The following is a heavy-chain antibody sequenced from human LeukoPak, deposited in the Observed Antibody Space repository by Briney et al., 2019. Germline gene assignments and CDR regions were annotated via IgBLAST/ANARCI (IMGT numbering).Heavy chain of an antibody. CDR3: ARDGDGGNSDH. D-gene: IGHD4-23*01. J-gene: IGHJ4*02. CDR2: IIPILGIA. Sequence: ASVKVSCKASGGTFSSYAISWVRQAPGQGLGWMGRIIPILGIANYAQKFQGRVTITADKSTSTAYMELSSLRSEDTAVYYCARDGDGGNSDHWGQGTLVTVSS. V-gene: IGHV1-69*04. CDR1: GGTFSSYA.